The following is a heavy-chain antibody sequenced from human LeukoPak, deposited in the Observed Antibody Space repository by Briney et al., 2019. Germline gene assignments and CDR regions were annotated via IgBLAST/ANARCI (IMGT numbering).Heavy chain of an antibody. Sequence: SVKVSCKASGAAFNNYPITWVRQAPGQGLEWMGGIIPPFGTTNYAEKLQGRVTITADESTSTLYMGISSLRSEGTAVCYSAIDLYDFLTGYFGREEIEAFEIWGQGTMVIVSS. D-gene: IGHD3-9*01. J-gene: IGHJ3*02. CDR2: IIPPFGTT. CDR3: AIDLYDFLTGYFGREEIEAFEI. CDR1: GAAFNNYP. V-gene: IGHV1-69*13.